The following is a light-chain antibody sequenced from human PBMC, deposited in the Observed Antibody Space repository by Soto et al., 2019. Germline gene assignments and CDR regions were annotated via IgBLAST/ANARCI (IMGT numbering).Light chain of an antibody. CDR3: SSYTSTSLYL. J-gene: IGLJ1*01. CDR1: SSDVGGYNY. V-gene: IGLV2-14*01. Sequence: QSALTQPASVSGSPGQSITISCTGTSSDVGGYNYVSWYQQHPGKAPKLMIYEVSNRPSGVSNRFSGSKSGNTASLTISGLQAEDEAYYYCSSYTSTSLYLFGTGTKVTVL. CDR2: EVS.